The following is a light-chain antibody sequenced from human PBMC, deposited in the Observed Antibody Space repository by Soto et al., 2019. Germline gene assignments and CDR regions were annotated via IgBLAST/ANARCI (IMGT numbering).Light chain of an antibody. CDR1: QSLHNNF. Sequence: EIVLTQFPGTLSLSPGERATLSCRASQSLHNNFLVWYQQNSGQPPRILISSPSSRATGIPDRFNGTGSRTEVTHSISSLYPEDFAVYYFNQSGSSPLTLGPQTRVDVK. V-gene: IGKV3-20*01. J-gene: IGKJ3*01. CDR3: NQSGSSPLT. CDR2: SPS.